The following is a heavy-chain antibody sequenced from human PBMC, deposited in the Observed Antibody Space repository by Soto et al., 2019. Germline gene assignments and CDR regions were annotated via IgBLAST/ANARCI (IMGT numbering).Heavy chain of an antibody. CDR3: TTGSWYGGNSWYY. V-gene: IGHV3-15*07. J-gene: IGHJ4*02. D-gene: IGHD6-13*01. Sequence: GGSLRLSCAASGFTFSNAWMNWVRQAPGKGLEWVGRIKSKTDGGTTDYAAPVKGRFTISRDDSKNTRYLQMNSLKTEDTAVYYCTTGSWYGGNSWYYWGQGTLVTVSS. CDR1: GFTFSNAW. CDR2: IKSKTDGGTT.